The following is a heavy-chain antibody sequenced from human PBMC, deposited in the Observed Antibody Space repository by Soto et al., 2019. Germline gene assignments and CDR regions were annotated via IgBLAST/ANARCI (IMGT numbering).Heavy chain of an antibody. CDR2: IYHTGTS. Sequence: TSETLSLTCTVSGGSIRNNYWSWIRQPPGKGLEWVGYIYHTGTSKYNPSLKSRVTISVDSSKNQFSLKLDSVTAADTAVYYCARLGGYYQAFDNWGQGTLVTVSS. D-gene: IGHD3-3*01. V-gene: IGHV4-59*08. CDR1: GGSIRNNY. J-gene: IGHJ4*02. CDR3: ARLGGYYQAFDN.